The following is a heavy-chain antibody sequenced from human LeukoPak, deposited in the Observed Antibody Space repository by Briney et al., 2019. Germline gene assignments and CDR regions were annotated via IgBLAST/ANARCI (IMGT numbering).Heavy chain of an antibody. CDR3: AKGATIFAGDWFDP. CDR1: GFTFSNYW. J-gene: IGHJ5*02. Sequence: GGSLRLSCAASGFTFSNYWMNWVRQSPGKGLEWVSGISGSGGSTYYADSVKGRFTISRDNSKNTLYLQMNSLRAEDTAVYYCAKGATIFAGDWFDPWGQGTLVTVSS. CDR2: ISGSGGST. D-gene: IGHD3-3*01. V-gene: IGHV3-23*01.